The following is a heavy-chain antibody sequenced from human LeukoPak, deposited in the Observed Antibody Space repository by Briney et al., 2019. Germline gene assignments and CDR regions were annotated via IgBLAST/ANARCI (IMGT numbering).Heavy chain of an antibody. V-gene: IGHV4-61*01. Sequence: SETLSLTCTVSGGSISSSSYYWSWIRQPPGKGLEWIGYIYYSGSTNYNPSLKSRVTISVDTSKNQFSLKLSSVTAADTAVYYCARVRRGDYGDYWYFDLWGRGTLVTVSS. D-gene: IGHD4-17*01. CDR2: IYYSGST. CDR1: GGSISSSSYY. J-gene: IGHJ2*01. CDR3: ARVRRGDYGDYWYFDL.